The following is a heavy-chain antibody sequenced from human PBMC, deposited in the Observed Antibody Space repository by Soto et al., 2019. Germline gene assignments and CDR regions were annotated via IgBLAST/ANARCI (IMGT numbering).Heavy chain of an antibody. CDR3: AKDIAAAGEDAFDI. J-gene: IGHJ3*02. D-gene: IGHD6-13*01. CDR2: ISWNSGSI. CDR1: GFTFDDYA. V-gene: IGHV3-9*01. Sequence: GGSLRLSCAASGFTFDDYAMHWVRQAPGKGLEWVSGISWNSGSIGYADSVKGRFTISRDNAKNSLYLQMNSLRAEDTALYYCAKDIAAAGEDAFDIWGQGTMVTVSS.